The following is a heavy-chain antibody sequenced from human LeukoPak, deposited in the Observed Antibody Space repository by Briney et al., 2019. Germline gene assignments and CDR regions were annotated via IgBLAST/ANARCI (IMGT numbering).Heavy chain of an antibody. Sequence: PSETLSLTRAVYSGSFSGYHWSWIRQPPEKGLEWRGEINHSGSTYYNPSLKDRVTISVDTSKNQFSLRLSSVTAADTAVYYCARTLLWFGESRGAFDLWCEGTIVTVAS. V-gene: IGHV4-34*01. J-gene: IGHJ3*01. D-gene: IGHD3-10*01. CDR2: INHSGST. CDR3: ARTLLWFGESRGAFDL. CDR1: SGSFSGYH.